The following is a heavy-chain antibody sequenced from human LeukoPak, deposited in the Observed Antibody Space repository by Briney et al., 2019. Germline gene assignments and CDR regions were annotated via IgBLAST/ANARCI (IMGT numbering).Heavy chain of an antibody. D-gene: IGHD4-23*01. V-gene: IGHV4-30-4*08. CDR2: IYYSGST. Sequence: PSQTLSLTCTVSGGSISSGDYYWRWIRQPPGKGLEWIGYIYYSGSTYYNPSLKSRVTISVDTSKNQFSLKLSSVTAADTAVYYCARDYGGNPDSSYFDYWGQGTLVTVSS. CDR3: ARDYGGNPDSSYFDY. CDR1: GGSISSGDYY. J-gene: IGHJ4*02.